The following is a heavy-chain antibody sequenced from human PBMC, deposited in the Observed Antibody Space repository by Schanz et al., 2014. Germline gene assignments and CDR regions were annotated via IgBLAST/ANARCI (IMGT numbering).Heavy chain of an antibody. CDR1: GITLSGYG. Sequence: VQLVDSGGGLVQPGGSLRLSCAASGITLSGYGMHWVRQSPGKGLEWVALISYDGSNKYYADSVKGRFTISRDNSKNTLFLQMSSLRAEDTAVYYCARDGDFDYWGQGTLVTVSS. CDR2: ISYDGSNK. CDR3: ARDGDFDY. V-gene: IGHV3-30*03. J-gene: IGHJ4*02.